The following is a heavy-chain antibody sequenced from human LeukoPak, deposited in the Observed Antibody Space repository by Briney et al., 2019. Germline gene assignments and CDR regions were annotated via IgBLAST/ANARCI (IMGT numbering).Heavy chain of an antibody. CDR3: ARAAFGSGWYAGLDY. V-gene: IGHV4-4*02. Sequence: SGTLSLTCAVSGGSISSSNWWSWVRQPPGKGLEWIGEIYHSESTNYNPSLKSRVTISVDKSKNQFSLKLSSVTAADTAVYYCARAAFGSGWYAGLDYWGQGTLVTVSS. CDR1: GGSISSSNW. CDR2: IYHSEST. J-gene: IGHJ4*02. D-gene: IGHD6-19*01.